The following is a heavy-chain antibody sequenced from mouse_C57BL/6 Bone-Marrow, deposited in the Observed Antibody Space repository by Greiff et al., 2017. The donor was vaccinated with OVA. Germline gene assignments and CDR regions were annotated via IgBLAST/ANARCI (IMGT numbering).Heavy chain of an antibody. CDR1: GFTFSNYW. V-gene: IGHV6-3*01. J-gene: IGHJ2*01. D-gene: IGHD4-1*02. CDR3: TGSTGVDY. Sequence: EVKLMESGGGLVQPGGSMKLSCVASGFTFSNYWMNWVRQSPEKGLEWVAQIRLKSDNYATHYAESVKGRFTISRDDSKSSVYLQMNNLRAEDTGIYYCTGSTGVDYWGQGTTRTVSS. CDR2: IRLKSDNYAT.